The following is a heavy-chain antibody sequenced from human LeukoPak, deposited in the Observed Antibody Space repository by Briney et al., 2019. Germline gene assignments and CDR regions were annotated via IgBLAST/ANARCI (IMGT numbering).Heavy chain of an antibody. Sequence: PGGSLRLSCAASGFTFSSYGMHWVRQAPGKGLEWVAFIRYDGSNKYYADSVKGRFTISRDNAKNSLYLQMNSLRAEDTAVYYCARDRAGYSSSEYFQHWGQGTLVTVSS. CDR3: ARDRAGYSSSEYFQH. V-gene: IGHV3-30*02. CDR1: GFTFSSYG. D-gene: IGHD6-13*01. J-gene: IGHJ1*01. CDR2: IRYDGSNK.